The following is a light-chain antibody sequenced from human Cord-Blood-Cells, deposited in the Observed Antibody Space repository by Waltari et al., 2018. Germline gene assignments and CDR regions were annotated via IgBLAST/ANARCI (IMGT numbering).Light chain of an antibody. V-gene: IGKV1-9*01. CDR3: QQLNSYPLT. J-gene: IGKJ4*01. CDR2: AAS. CDR1: QGISSY. Sequence: DIQLTQSPSFLAASVGDRVTITCRASQGISSYLAWYQQKPGKAPKLLIYAASTLQSGVPSRFSGSGFGTEFTLKISSLQPEDFATYYCQQLNSYPLTFGGGTKVEIK.